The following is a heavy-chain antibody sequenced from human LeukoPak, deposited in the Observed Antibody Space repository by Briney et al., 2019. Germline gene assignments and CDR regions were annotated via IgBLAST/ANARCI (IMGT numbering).Heavy chain of an antibody. CDR2: IRGSGGST. CDR3: AKGGQRYDFWRFDY. Sequence: GGSLRLSCAASGFTFSTYAMSWVRPAPGKGLEWVSSIRGSGGSTYYAECVRGRSSISRDTSKNTLYVQMNSLRAEDTAVYYCAKGGQRYDFWRFDYWGQGTLVTVSS. V-gene: IGHV3-23*01. J-gene: IGHJ4*02. D-gene: IGHD3-3*01. CDR1: GFTFSTYA.